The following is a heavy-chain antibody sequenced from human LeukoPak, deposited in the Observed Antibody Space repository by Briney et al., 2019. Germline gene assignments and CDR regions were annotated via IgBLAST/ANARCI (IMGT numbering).Heavy chain of an antibody. V-gene: IGHV3-13*04. CDR3: ARAGYSSSWYSFDY. J-gene: IGHJ4*02. CDR1: GFTFSSYD. D-gene: IGHD6-13*01. CDR2: IATSGDT. Sequence: GGSLRLSCAASGFTFSSYDMHWVRHTTGEGLEWVSAIATSGDTYYSGSVKGRFTISRENAKNSLYLQMNSLRAGDTAVYYCARAGYSSSWYSFDYWDQGTLVTVSS.